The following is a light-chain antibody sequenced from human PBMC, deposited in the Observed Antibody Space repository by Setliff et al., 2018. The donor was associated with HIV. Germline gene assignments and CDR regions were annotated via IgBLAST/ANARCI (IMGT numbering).Light chain of an antibody. CDR3: NSYTSRSTVI. Sequence: QSALTLPASLSGSPGQSITISCTGTTSDIGGYNFVSWYQQHPGKAPKLLIYAVTKRPSGVSARFSASKSGNTASLTISGLQDEDEADYYCNSYTSRSTVIFGGGTKVTVL. CDR1: TSDIGGYNF. CDR2: AVT. J-gene: IGLJ2*01. V-gene: IGLV2-14*03.